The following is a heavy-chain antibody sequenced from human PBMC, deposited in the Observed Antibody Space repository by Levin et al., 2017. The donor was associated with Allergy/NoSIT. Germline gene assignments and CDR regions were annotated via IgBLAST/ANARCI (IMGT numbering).Heavy chain of an antibody. CDR1: GFTFSDYY. V-gene: IGHV3-11*01. D-gene: IGHD3-3*01. CDR2: ISSSGSTI. CDR3: ARRKGWSGPIDY. Sequence: PGESLKISCAASGFTFSDYYMSWIRQAPGKGLEWVSYISSSGSTISYADSVKGRFTISRDNAKNSLYLQMNSLRAEDTAVYYCARRKGWSGPIDYWGQGTLVTVSS. J-gene: IGHJ4*02.